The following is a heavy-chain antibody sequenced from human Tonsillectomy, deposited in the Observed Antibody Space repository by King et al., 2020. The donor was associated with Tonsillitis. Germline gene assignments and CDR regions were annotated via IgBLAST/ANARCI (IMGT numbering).Heavy chain of an antibody. D-gene: IGHD5-18*01. V-gene: IGHV3-30-3*01. CDR1: GFTFSSYA. CDR2: TSYDGSNK. J-gene: IGHJ6*02. CDR3: ARPGYSYDNYYAMDV. Sequence: HVQLVESGGGVVQPGRSLRLSCAASGFTFSSYAMNWVRQAPGKGLEWVAVTSYDGSNKHYADSVKGRFTISRDNSKNTLYLQMNSLRAEDTAVYYCARPGYSYDNYYAMDVWGQGTTVTVSS.